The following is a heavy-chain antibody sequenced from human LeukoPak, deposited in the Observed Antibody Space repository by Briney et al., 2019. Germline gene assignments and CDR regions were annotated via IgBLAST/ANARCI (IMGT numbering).Heavy chain of an antibody. CDR1: GGSFSGYY. CDR2: INHSGST. CDR3: ARRYFDWCHDDGYFDY. D-gene: IGHD3-9*01. V-gene: IGHV4-34*01. J-gene: IGHJ4*02. Sequence: ASETLSLTCAVYGGSFSGYYWSWIRQPPGKGLEWIGEINHSGSTNYNPSLKSRVTISVDTSKNQFSLKLSSVTAADTAVYYCARRYFDWCHDDGYFDYWGQGTLVTVSS.